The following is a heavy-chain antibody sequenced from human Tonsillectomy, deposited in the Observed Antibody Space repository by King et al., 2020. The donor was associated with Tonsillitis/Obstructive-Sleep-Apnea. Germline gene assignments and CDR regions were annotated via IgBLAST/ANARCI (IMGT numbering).Heavy chain of an antibody. J-gene: IGHJ4*02. D-gene: IGHD5-24*01. V-gene: IGHV4-34*01. CDR2: INHGGST. Sequence: VQLQQWGAGLLKPSETLSLTCAVAGGSFSGYYWSWIRKPPVKGLEWIVEINHGGSTNYNPSLKSRVTISVDTSKNQFSLKLSSVTAADTAMYYCASVPYGYNFFDYWGQGTLVTVSS. CDR3: ASVPYGYNFFDY. CDR1: GGSFSGYY.